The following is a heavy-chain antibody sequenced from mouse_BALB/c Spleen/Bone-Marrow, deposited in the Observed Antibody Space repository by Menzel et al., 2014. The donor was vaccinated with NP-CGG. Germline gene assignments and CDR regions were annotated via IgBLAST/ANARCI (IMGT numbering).Heavy chain of an antibody. CDR3: ARRNGLYGIDY. J-gene: IGHJ4*01. CDR1: GYTSTNYW. CDR2: IYPGGAYT. V-gene: IGHV1-63*01. Sequence: VQLQQSVAEQHMSGTSVKISCKASGYTSTNYWLGWVKPRPGHGLEWIGDIYPGGAYTNYNEKFKGKTTIAADKTSSTAYMKLRSLTSEDSAVCFCARRNGLYGIDYWGQGTSVTVSS. D-gene: IGHD1-1*02.